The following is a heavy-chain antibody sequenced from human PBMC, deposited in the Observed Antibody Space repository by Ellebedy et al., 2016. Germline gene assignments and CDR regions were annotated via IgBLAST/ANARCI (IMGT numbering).Heavy chain of an antibody. Sequence: SETLSLSXTVSGYSISSGYYWGWIRQPPGKGLEWIGSIYHSGSTYYNPSLKSRVTISVDTSKNQFSLKLSSVTAADTAVYYCARLEEYGDYHFDYWGQGTLVTVSS. CDR3: ARLEEYGDYHFDY. J-gene: IGHJ4*02. CDR2: IYHSGST. CDR1: GYSISSGYY. V-gene: IGHV4-38-2*02. D-gene: IGHD4-17*01.